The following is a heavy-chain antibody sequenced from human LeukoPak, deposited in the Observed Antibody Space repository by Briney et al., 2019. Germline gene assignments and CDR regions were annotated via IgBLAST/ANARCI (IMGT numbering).Heavy chain of an antibody. CDR1: GFTVSSNY. D-gene: IGHD3-10*01. V-gene: IGHV3-53*01. CDR3: ARDFPGYYYGSRSSRGDY. Sequence: PGGSLRLSCAASGFTVSSNYMSWVRQAPGKGLEWVSVIYSGGSTYYADSVKGRFTISRDNSKNTLYLQMNSLRAEDTAVYYCARDFPGYYYGSRSSRGDYWGQGTLVTASS. J-gene: IGHJ4*02. CDR2: IYSGGST.